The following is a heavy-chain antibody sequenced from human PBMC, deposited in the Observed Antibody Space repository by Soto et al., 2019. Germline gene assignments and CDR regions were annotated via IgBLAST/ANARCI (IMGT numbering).Heavy chain of an antibody. CDR2: INPNSGGT. V-gene: IGHV1-2*02. CDR3: ARGSYDSSGALNWLDP. D-gene: IGHD3-22*01. J-gene: IGHJ5*02. CDR1: GYTFTGYY. Sequence: GASVKVSCKASGYTFTGYYMHWVRQAPGQGLEWMGWINPNSGGTNYAQKFQGRVTMTRDTSISTAYMELSRLRSDDTAVYYCARGSYDSSGALNWLDPWGQGTLVTVSS.